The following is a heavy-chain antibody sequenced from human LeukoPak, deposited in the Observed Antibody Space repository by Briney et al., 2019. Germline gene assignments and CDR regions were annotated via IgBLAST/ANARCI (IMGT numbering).Heavy chain of an antibody. CDR2: ISYDGSNK. Sequence: GRSLRLSCAASGFTFSSYAMHWVRQAPGKGLEWVAVISYDGSNKYYADSVKGRFTISRDNSKNTLYLQMNSLRAEDTALYYCAKDGVYSGYDLFDYWGQGALVTVSS. CDR3: AKDGVYSGYDLFDY. J-gene: IGHJ4*02. V-gene: IGHV3-30*04. CDR1: GFTFSSYA. D-gene: IGHD5-12*01.